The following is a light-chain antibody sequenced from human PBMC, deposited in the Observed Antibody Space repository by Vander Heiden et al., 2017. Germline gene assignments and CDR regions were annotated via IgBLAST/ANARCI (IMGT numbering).Light chain of an antibody. V-gene: IGKV3-20*01. CDR1: HSIIGTY. CDR3: QQYGSTAYT. J-gene: IGKJ2*01. Sequence: EIVLTQSPGTLSLSPGDRAALSCRASHSIIGTYLAWYQQKPGQAPRLLIYDSSSRATGIPDRFSGSVSGTDFTLTISRLEPEDFAVYYCQQYGSTAYTFGQGTKLEIK. CDR2: DSS.